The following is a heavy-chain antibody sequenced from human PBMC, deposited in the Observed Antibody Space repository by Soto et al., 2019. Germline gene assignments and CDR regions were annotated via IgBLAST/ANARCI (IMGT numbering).Heavy chain of an antibody. CDR2: ISNSGGST. CDR3: AKEDVGGYYYSGL. D-gene: IGHD1-26*01. V-gene: IGHV3-23*01. CDR1: GFTFSNYV. Sequence: GGSLRLSCAASGFTFSNYVMSWVRQAPGKGLERVSSISNSGGSTYYADSVKGRFTISRDNSKNTLYLQMNSLRAEDTAVYYCAKEDVGGYYYSGLWGRGTLVTVSS. J-gene: IGHJ4*02.